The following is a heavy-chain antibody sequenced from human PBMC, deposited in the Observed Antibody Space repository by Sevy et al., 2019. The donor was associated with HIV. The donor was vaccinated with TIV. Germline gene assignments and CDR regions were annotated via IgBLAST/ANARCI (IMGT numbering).Heavy chain of an antibody. Sequence: ASVKVSCKASGYTFTSYGISWVRQAPGQGLEWMGWISAYNGNTNYAQKLQGRVTMTTDTSTSKAYMELRSLGSDDTAVYYCARESPLRPFLANDYWGQGTLVTVSS. D-gene: IGHD1-26*01. CDR2: ISAYNGNT. V-gene: IGHV1-18*01. CDR3: ARESPLRPFLANDY. J-gene: IGHJ4*02. CDR1: GYTFTSYG.